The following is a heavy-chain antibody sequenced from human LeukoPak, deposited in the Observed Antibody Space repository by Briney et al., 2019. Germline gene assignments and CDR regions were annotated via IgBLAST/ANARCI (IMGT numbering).Heavy chain of an antibody. J-gene: IGHJ4*02. CDR3: ARNYYDILTEIDY. CDR1: GGSISSGGYS. CDR2: IYYSGST. Sequence: SQTLSLTCAVSGGSISSGGYSWSWIRQPPGKGLEWIGSIYYSGSTYYNPSLKSRVTISVDTSKNQFSLKLSSVTAADTAVYYCARNYYDILTEIDYWGQGTLVTVSS. D-gene: IGHD3-9*01. V-gene: IGHV4-30-2*03.